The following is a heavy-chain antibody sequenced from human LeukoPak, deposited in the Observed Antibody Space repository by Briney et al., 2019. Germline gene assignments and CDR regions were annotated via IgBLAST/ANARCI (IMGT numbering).Heavy chain of an antibody. CDR3: ARGPYSGDWHFDF. V-gene: IGHV1-46*01. J-gene: IGHJ4*02. CDR2: INPSGGST. D-gene: IGHD6-19*01. Sequence: ASVKVSCKASGYTFTSCFIHWVRQAPGQGLEWMGVINPSGGSTSYAQKFQGRVTMTRDTSTSTVSMEPSSLRFEDTAVYYCARGPYSGDWHFDFWGQGTLVTVSS. CDR1: GYTFTSCF.